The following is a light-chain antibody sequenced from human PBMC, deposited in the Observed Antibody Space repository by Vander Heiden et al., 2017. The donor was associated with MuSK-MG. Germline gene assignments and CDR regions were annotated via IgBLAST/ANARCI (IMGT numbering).Light chain of an antibody. Sequence: QSVLTQPPSASGTPGQRGTISCSGSSSNIGSNPVNWYQQLPGTAPKLLIYSNNQRPSGVPDRFSGSKSGTSASLAISGLQSEDEADYYCAAWDDSLNGPHVVFGGGTKLTVL. CDR2: SNN. V-gene: IGLV1-44*01. CDR1: SSNIGSNP. J-gene: IGLJ2*01. CDR3: AAWDDSLNGPHVV.